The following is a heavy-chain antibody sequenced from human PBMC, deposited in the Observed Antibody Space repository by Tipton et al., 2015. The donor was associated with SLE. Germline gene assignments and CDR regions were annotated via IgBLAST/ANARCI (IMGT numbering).Heavy chain of an antibody. V-gene: IGHV4-59*01. CDR2: IYYSGST. Sequence: TLSLTCTVSGGSISSYYWSWIRQPPGKGLEWIGYIYYSGSTNYNPSLKSRVTISVDTSKNQFSLKLSPVTAADTAVYYCARVGWELKDYYYMDVWGKGTTVTVSS. CDR3: ARVGWELKDYYYMDV. CDR1: GGSISSYY. D-gene: IGHD1-26*01. J-gene: IGHJ6*03.